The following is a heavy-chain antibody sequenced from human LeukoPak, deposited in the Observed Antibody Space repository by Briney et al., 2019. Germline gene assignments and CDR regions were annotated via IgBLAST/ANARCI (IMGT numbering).Heavy chain of an antibody. V-gene: IGHV1-2*02. D-gene: IGHD6-19*01. CDR1: GYTFTGYY. J-gene: IGHJ5*02. CDR2: INPNSGGT. CDR3: ARDSSGSGNWFDP. Sequence: ASAKVSCKASGYTFTGYYMHWVRQAPGQGLEWMGWINPNSGGTNYAQKFQGRVTMTRDTSISTAYMELSRLRSDDTAVYYCARDSSGSGNWFDPWGQGTLVTVSS.